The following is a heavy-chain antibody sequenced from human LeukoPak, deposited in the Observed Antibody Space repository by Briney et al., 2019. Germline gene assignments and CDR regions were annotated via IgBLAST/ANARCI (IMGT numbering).Heavy chain of an antibody. CDR2: INPNSGGT. CDR1: GYTSTTYG. J-gene: IGHJ4*02. CDR3: ARSPHILTGENFDY. Sequence: ASVKVSCKASGYTSTTYGISWVRQAPGQGLEWMGWINPNSGGTNYAQKFQGRVTMTRDTSISTAYMELSRLRSDDTAVYYCARSPHILTGENFDYWGQGTLVTVSS. V-gene: IGHV1-2*02. D-gene: IGHD3-9*01.